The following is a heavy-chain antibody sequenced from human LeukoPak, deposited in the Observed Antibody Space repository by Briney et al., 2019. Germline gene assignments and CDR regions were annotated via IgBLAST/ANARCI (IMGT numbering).Heavy chain of an antibody. CDR3: AKGQRAPGD. D-gene: IGHD4-17*01. CDR1: GFTFGTFW. CDR2: INTDGSGT. Sequence: QTGGSLRLSCAASGFTFGTFWMHWVRQAPGKGLVWLARINTDGSGTSYADSVKGRFTISRDNAKDTVFLQMHGLRVEDTATYYCAKGQRAPGDWGQGTLVTVSS. J-gene: IGHJ4*02. V-gene: IGHV3-74*01.